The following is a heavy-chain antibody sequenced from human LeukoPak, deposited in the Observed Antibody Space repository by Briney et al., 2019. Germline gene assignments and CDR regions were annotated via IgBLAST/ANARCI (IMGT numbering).Heavy chain of an antibody. V-gene: IGHV3-23*01. CDR2: ISGSGGST. D-gene: IGHD3-3*01. Sequence: GGSLRLSCAASGFTFSSYAMRWVRQAPGKGLEWVSGISGSGGSTSYADSVKGRFTVSRDNSKNTLYLQMSSLRAEDTALYYCAKRSGYDFWSGFDPWGREPWSSSPQ. CDR1: GFTFSSYA. CDR3: AKRSGYDFWSGFDP. J-gene: IGHJ5*02.